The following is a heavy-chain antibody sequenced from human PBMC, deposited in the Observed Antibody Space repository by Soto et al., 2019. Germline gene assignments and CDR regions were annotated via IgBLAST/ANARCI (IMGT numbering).Heavy chain of an antibody. CDR3: ARGGGWYVWFDP. J-gene: IGHJ5*02. Sequence: GASVKVSSKASGYSFTSYAMHWLPQAPGQRLEWMGWINAGNGNTKYSQKFQGRVTITRDTSASTAYMELSSLRSEDTAVYYCARGGGWYVWFDPWGQGTLVTVSS. V-gene: IGHV1-3*01. CDR2: INAGNGNT. CDR1: GYSFTSYA. D-gene: IGHD6-19*01.